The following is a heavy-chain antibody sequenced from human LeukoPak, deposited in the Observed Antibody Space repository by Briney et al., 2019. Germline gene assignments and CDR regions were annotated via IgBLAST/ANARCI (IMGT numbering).Heavy chain of an antibody. Sequence: PGGSLRLSCAASGFTFSDYYMSWVRQAPGKGLEWVSAISGSGGSTYYADSVKGRFTISRDNSKNTLYLQMNSLRAEDTAVYYCAKDRGSSWYGELDYWGQGTLVTVSS. CDR1: GFTFSDYY. CDR2: ISGSGGST. D-gene: IGHD6-13*01. J-gene: IGHJ4*02. CDR3: AKDRGSSWYGELDY. V-gene: IGHV3-23*01.